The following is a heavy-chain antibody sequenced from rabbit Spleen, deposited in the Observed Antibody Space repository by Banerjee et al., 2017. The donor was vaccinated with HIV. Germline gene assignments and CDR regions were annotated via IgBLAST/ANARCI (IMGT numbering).Heavy chain of an antibody. CDR1: GFSFSSGCY. D-gene: IGHD6-1*01. J-gene: IGHJ4*01. Sequence: QSLEESGGDLVKPGASLTLTCTASGFSFSSGCYMCWVRQAPGKGLEWIACIHVGNSGSTYYASWAKGRFTISITSSTTVTLQMTSLTAADTATYFCARGFYADGYGYDLWGPGTLVTVS. CDR2: IHVGNSGST. V-gene: IGHV1S40*01. CDR3: ARGFYADGYGYDL.